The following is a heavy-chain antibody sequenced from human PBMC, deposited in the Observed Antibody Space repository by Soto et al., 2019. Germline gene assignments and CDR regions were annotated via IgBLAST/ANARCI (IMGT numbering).Heavy chain of an antibody. J-gene: IGHJ4*02. V-gene: IGHV3-15*01. D-gene: IGHD3-16*01. CDR3: TTVIADLGY. CDR2: IKNKGDGGTK. Sequence: PGGSLRLSCAASGFTFSSYWMHWVRQAPGKGLEWVARIKNKGDGGTKDYAAPVKDRFTISRDDSKNTLYLQMNSLKTEDSALYYCTTVIADLGYWGLVTLVSVSS. CDR1: GFTFSSYW.